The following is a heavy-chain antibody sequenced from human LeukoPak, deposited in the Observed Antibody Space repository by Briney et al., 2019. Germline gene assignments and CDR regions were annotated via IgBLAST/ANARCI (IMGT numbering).Heavy chain of an antibody. V-gene: IGHV3-48*04. CDR3: ARGPGTGHYFDY. J-gene: IGHJ4*02. CDR1: GFTFSLYP. CDR2: ISTTGPTI. Sequence: GGSLTLSCAASGFTFSLYPINWVRQSPGKGPEWISYISTTGPTIYYADSVRGRFTISRESAKNSVHLEMNSLRPEDAAVYYCARGPGTGHYFDYWGQGIQVTVSS.